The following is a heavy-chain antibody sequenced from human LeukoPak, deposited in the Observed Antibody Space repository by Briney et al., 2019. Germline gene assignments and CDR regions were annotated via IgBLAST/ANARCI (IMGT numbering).Heavy chain of an antibody. CDR3: ARVGTWELQRVFDN. D-gene: IGHD1-26*01. Sequence: GGSLRLSCAASGFTFTDYWMTWVRQVPGKGLEWVANINRAGIESYYVDSVKGRFTISRDDAEKSLYLQMDSLRVDDTAVYYCARVGTWELQRVFDNWGQGTLVTVSS. V-gene: IGHV3-7*01. CDR1: GFTFTDYW. CDR2: INRAGIES. J-gene: IGHJ4*02.